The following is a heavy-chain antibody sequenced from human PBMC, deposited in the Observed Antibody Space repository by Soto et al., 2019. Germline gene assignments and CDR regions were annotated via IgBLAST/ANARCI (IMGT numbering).Heavy chain of an antibody. D-gene: IGHD3-22*01. Sequence: QVQLQESGPGLVKPSQTLSLTCTVSSGSISSGDYYWSWIRQPPGKGLEWIGYIYYSGSTYYNPSLKSRVTISVDTSKNQFSLKLSSVTAADTAVYYCARGDPHYYDSSGYFRYWGQGTLVTVSS. CDR1: SGSISSGDYY. CDR3: ARGDPHYYDSSGYFRY. V-gene: IGHV4-30-4*01. CDR2: IYYSGST. J-gene: IGHJ4*02.